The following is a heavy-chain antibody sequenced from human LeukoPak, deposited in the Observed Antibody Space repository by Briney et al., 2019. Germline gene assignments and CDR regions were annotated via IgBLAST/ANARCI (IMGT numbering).Heavy chain of an antibody. J-gene: IGHJ5*02. D-gene: IGHD6-13*01. CDR3: ARALRQQLVTGWFDP. V-gene: IGHV4-59*01. Sequence: KPSETLSLTGSVSGDSINSYYWSWIRQPPGKGLEWMGYIYHSGSTNYNPSLKSRVTISVDTSKNQFSLRLTSVTAADTAVYYCARALRQQLVTGWFDPWGQGTLVTVSS. CDR2: IYHSGST. CDR1: GDSINSYY.